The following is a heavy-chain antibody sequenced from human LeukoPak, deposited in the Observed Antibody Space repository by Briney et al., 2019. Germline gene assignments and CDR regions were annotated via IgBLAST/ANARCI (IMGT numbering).Heavy chain of an antibody. CDR3: ARSGDYCLDC. J-gene: IGHJ4*02. CDR1: GFTFSNYAM. V-gene: IGHV4-4*02. Sequence: GSLRLSCAASGFTFSNYAMSWVRQPPGKGLEWIAEIYNSGSTNYNPSLKSQFTISVDKSKNQFSLKLSSATAADTAVYYCARSGDYCLDCWGQGVLVIVSS. CDR2: IYNSGST. D-gene: IGHD3-22*01.